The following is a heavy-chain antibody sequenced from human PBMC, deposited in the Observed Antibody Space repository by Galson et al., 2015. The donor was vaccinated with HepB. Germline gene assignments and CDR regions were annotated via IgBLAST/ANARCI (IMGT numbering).Heavy chain of an antibody. J-gene: IGHJ5*02. Sequence: SLRLSCAASGLTFSNFGMHWVRQAPGKGLEWVAVISYDGSNKYYADSVKGRFTISRDNSKNTLYLQMNSLRTEDTAVYYCAKDLATDYGSGLPWGQGTLVTVSS. CDR3: AKDLATDYGSGLP. CDR2: ISYDGSNK. D-gene: IGHD3-10*01. CDR1: GLTFSNFG. V-gene: IGHV3-30*18.